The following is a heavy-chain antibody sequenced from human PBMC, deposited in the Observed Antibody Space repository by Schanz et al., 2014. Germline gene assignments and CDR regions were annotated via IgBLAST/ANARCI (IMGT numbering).Heavy chain of an antibody. D-gene: IGHD2-15*01. CDR1: EFSFSSFG. CDR3: SKDKQGSRSDDS. J-gene: IGHJ5*01. CDR2: ISGSGGST. Sequence: EVQLVESGGGLVQPRGSLRLSCAASEFSFSSFGMNWVRQAPGQGLEWVSAISGSGGSTYYADSVKGRFTISRDNSKNTLYLQMNSLRAEDTAVYYCSKDKQGSRSDDSWGQGTLVTVSS. V-gene: IGHV3-23*04.